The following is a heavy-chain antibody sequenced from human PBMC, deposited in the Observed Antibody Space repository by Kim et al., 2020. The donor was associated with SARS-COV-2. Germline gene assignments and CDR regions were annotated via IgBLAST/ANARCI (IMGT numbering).Heavy chain of an antibody. CDR2: ISSSVGTTI. CDR1: GSTLSSYG. J-gene: IGHJ4*02. D-gene: IGHD3-10*01. Sequence: GGSLRLSCAGSGSTLSSYGLSWVRRPPGKGLEWVSYISSSVGTTIAYADSVKGRFTISRDSAKNSVILEMNSLRDEDTAIYYCATEGRSSFHFEFWGQGTPGHRVL. CDR3: ATEGRSSFHFEF. V-gene: IGHV3-48*02.